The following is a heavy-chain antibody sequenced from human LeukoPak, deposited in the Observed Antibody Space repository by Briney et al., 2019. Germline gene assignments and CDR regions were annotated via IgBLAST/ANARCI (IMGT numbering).Heavy chain of an antibody. Sequence: SVKVSCKASGGTFSSYAISWVRQAPGQGLEWMGRIIPILGIANYAQKFQGRVTITADKSTSTAYMELSSLRSEDTAVYYCASTDRGVDPDHWGQGTLVTVSS. J-gene: IGHJ4*02. CDR3: ASTDRGVDPDH. D-gene: IGHD2-8*02. V-gene: IGHV1-69*04. CDR2: IIPILGIA. CDR1: GGTFSSYA.